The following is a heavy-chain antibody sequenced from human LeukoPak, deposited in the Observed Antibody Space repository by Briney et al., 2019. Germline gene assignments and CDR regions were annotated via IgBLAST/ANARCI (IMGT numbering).Heavy chain of an antibody. V-gene: IGHV4-59*01. CDR1: GGSISSDC. CDR3: TRDRGTWPGNWLDP. Sequence: SETLSVTCTVSGGSISSDCWSWIRQPPGKGLEWIGYIYYSGSTNYNPSLKSRVTISVDTSKNQFSLKLSSVTAADTAVYYCTRDRGTWPGNWLDPWGQGTLVTVSS. J-gene: IGHJ5*02. CDR2: IYYSGST.